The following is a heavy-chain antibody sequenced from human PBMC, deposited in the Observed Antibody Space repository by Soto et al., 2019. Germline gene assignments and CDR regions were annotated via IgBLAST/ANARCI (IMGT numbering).Heavy chain of an antibody. J-gene: IGHJ6*02. D-gene: IGHD5-18*01. V-gene: IGHV3-53*02. CDR3: ARYSYGEDYYYYCMDV. CDR2: IYSGGST. CDR1: GFTVSSNY. Sequence: EVQLVETGGGLIQPGGSLRLSCAASGFTVSSNYMSWVRQAPGKGLEWVSVIYSGGSTYYADSVKGRFTISRDNSKNKLYLQMNSLRAEDTAVYYCARYSYGEDYYYYCMDVWGQGTTVTVSS.